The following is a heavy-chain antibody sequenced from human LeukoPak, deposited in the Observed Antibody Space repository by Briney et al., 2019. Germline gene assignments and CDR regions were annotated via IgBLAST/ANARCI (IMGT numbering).Heavy chain of an antibody. J-gene: IGHJ4*02. V-gene: IGHV3-66*01. D-gene: IGHD6-13*01. Sequence: GGSLRLSCAASGFTVSSNHMSWVRQAPGKGLEWVSIIYIGGTIYYADSVKGRFTISRDNAKNSLYLQMNSLRAEDTAVYYCARDQGSSWPFDYWGQGTLVTVSS. CDR3: ARDQGSSWPFDY. CDR2: IYIGGTI. CDR1: GFTVSSNH.